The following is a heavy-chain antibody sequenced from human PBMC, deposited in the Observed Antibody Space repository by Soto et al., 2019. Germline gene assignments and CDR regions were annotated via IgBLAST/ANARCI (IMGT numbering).Heavy chain of an antibody. V-gene: IGHV1-18*01. Sequence: ASVKVSCKASGYTFTSYGMSWVRQAPGQGLEWMGWISAYNGNTNYAQKLQGRVTMTTDTSTSTAYMELRSLRSDDTAVYYCARDAEVDLMVSPSDPWGQGTLVTVSS. D-gene: IGHD2-8*01. CDR2: ISAYNGNT. CDR3: ARDAEVDLMVSPSDP. CDR1: GYTFTSYG. J-gene: IGHJ5*02.